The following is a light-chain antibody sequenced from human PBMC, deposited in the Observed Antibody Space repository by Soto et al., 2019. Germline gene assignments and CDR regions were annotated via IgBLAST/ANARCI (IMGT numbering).Light chain of an antibody. CDR3: AAWDDSLMGV. J-gene: IGLJ3*02. V-gene: IGLV1-44*01. CDR1: SSNIGSNT. CDR2: SNN. Sequence: QSVLTQPTSASGTPGQRVTVSCSGSSSNIGSNTVNWYQQPPGTAPKLLIYSNNQRPSGVPDRFSGSKSGTSASLAISGLQSEDEADYYCAAWDDSLMGVFGGGTKLTVL.